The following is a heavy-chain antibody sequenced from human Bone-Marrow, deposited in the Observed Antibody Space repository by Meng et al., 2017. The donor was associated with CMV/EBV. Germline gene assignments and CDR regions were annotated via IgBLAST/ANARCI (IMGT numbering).Heavy chain of an antibody. V-gene: IGHV1-69*02. CDR2: IIPILGIA. D-gene: IGHD6-25*01. CDR1: GGTFSSYT. CDR3: ASHPRQRAPYDY. J-gene: IGHJ4*02. Sequence: SVKVSCKASGGTFSSYTINWVRQAPGQGLEWMGRIIPILGIANYAQKFQGRVTITADTSTSTAYMELNSLRSEDTAVYYCASHPRQRAPYDYWGQGTLVTGS.